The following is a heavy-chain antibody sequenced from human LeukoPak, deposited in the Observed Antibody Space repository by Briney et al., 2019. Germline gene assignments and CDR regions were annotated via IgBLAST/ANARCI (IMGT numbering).Heavy chain of an antibody. Sequence: SVKVSCKASGGTFSSYAISWVRQAPGQGLEWMGGIIPIFGTANYAQKFQGRVTITTDESTSTAYMELSGLRSEDTAVYYCARGKKGSYYYYYMDVWGKGTTVTVSS. CDR2: IIPIFGTA. V-gene: IGHV1-69*05. CDR1: GGTFSSYA. J-gene: IGHJ6*03. CDR3: ARGKKGSYYYYYMDV.